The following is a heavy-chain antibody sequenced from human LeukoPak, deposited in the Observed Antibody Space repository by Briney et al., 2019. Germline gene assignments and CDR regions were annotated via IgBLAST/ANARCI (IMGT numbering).Heavy chain of an antibody. V-gene: IGHV3-30*02. CDR3: ARGAGLRGAFDI. D-gene: IGHD3-16*01. J-gene: IGHJ3*02. CDR2: VRYDETNK. CDR1: GFTFDNYD. Sequence: PGGSLRLSCAASGFTFDNYDMHWVRQAPGKGLEWVAFVRYDETNKYYADSVKGSFTIATDNSKNTLYLQTNSLRAEDTAVYYCARGAGLRGAFDIWGQGTMVTVSS.